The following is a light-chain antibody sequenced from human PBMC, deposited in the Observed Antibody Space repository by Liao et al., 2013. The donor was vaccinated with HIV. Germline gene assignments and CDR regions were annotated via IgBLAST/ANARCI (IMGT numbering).Light chain of an antibody. Sequence: SYVLTQPPSVSVAPGQTATITCGGDNIGTKSVHWYQQKPGQAPLVVIYYDTDRPSGIPERFSGSNSGNTATLTISGVEAGDEATYFCQVCESGGGHCVFGSGTEVTV. V-gene: IGLV3-21*01. CDR1: NIGTKS. CDR3: QVCESGGGHCV. CDR2: YDT. J-gene: IGLJ1*01.